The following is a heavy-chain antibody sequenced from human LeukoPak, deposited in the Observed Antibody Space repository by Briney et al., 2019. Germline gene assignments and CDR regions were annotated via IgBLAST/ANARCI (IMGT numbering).Heavy chain of an antibody. V-gene: IGHV3-30*04. CDR1: GFAFSSCA. Sequence: GGSLRLSCAASGFAFSSCALSWVRQAPGRGLEWVAVISYDGSNKYYADSVKGRFTISRDNSKNTLYLQMNSLRAEDTAVYYCAREGVTIYDYWGQGTLVTVSS. CDR2: ISYDGSNK. CDR3: AREGVTIYDY. J-gene: IGHJ4*02. D-gene: IGHD4-17*01.